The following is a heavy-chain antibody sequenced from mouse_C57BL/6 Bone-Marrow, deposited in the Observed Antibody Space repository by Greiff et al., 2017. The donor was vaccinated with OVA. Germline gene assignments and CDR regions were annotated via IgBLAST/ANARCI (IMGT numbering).Heavy chain of an antibody. CDR3: ARSGLLPFAY. D-gene: IGHD1-1*01. J-gene: IGHJ3*01. CDR1: GYTFTDYN. V-gene: IGHV1-18*01. Sequence: VQLQQSGPELVKPGASVKIPCKASGYTFTDYNMDWVKQSHGKSLEWIGDINPNNGGTIYNQKFKGKATLTVDKSSSTAYMELRSLTSEDTAVYYCARSGLLPFAYWGQGTLVTVSA. CDR2: INPNNGGT.